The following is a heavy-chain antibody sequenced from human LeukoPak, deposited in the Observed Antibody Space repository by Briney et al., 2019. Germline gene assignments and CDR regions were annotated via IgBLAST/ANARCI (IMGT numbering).Heavy chain of an antibody. CDR3: AGEYYASGDY. CDR1: GFTFSSFW. CDR2: INADGSST. J-gene: IGHJ4*02. Sequence: GGSLRLSCAASGFTFSSFWMHWVRQAPGKGLQWVSRINADGSSTGHADSVKGRLTISRDNAKNTLYLQINSLRAEDTAVYYCAGEYYASGDYWGQGTLVTVSS. D-gene: IGHD3-10*01. V-gene: IGHV3-74*01.